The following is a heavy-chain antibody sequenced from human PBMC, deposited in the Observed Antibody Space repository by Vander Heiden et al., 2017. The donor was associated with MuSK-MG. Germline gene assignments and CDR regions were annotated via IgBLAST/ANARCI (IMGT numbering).Heavy chain of an antibody. CDR2: MNPNRGNT. D-gene: IGHD2-2*01. CDR3: ARPLLGYCSSSSCPFDP. V-gene: IGHV1-8*02. CDR1: GYTFTSYD. J-gene: IGHJ5*02. Sequence: QLQLVQSGAEVKKPGASVTVSCKASGYTFTSYDLNWVRQATAQGLEGMGGMNPNRGNTGYAQKFQGRVTMAWNTSISTAYMELSSLRSEDTAVYDCARPLLGYCSSSSCPFDPWGQGTLVTVSS.